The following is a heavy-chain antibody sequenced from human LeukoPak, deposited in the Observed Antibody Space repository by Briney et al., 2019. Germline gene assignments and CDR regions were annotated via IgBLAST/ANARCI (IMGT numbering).Heavy chain of an antibody. Sequence: GASVKVSCKASGGTFSSYAISWVRQAPGQGLEWMGGIIPIFGTANYAQKFQGRVTITADESTSTAYMELSSLRSEDTAVYYCARFSLSGYSFDYWGQGTLVTVSS. CDR2: IIPIFGTA. J-gene: IGHJ4*02. CDR3: ARFSLSGYSFDY. D-gene: IGHD3-3*01. V-gene: IGHV1-69*13. CDR1: GGTFSSYA.